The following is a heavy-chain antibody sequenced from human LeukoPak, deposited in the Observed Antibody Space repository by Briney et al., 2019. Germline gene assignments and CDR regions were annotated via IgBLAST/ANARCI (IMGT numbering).Heavy chain of an antibody. CDR2: ISGGSGGST. Sequence: GGSLRLSCAASGFTFSTYSMSWVRQAPGKGLEGVSAISGGSGGSTYYADSVKGRFTISRDNSKNTLYLHMNSLRADDTAVYYCAKLPTTVLTPPYYYGLDVWGQGTTVTASS. CDR1: GFTFSTYS. D-gene: IGHD4-17*01. CDR3: AKLPTTVLTPPYYYGLDV. J-gene: IGHJ6*02. V-gene: IGHV3-23*01.